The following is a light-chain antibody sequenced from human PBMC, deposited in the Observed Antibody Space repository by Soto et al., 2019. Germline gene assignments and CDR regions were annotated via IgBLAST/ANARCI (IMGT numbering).Light chain of an antibody. CDR3: QQSYSTPFT. Sequence: DIQMTQSPSSLSASVGDRVTITCRASQSISIYLNWYQQRAGKAPKILIYAASSLQSGVPSRFSGSGSGTDFTLTISSLQREDFATYYCQQSYSTPFTFGPGTKVDIK. CDR2: AAS. J-gene: IGKJ3*01. V-gene: IGKV1-39*01. CDR1: QSISIY.